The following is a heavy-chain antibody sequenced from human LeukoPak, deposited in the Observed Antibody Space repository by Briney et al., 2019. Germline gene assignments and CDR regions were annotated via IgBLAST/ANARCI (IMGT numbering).Heavy chain of an antibody. D-gene: IGHD5-12*01. Sequence: SETLSLTCTVSGGSISSSNWWSWVRQPPGKGLEWIGEIYHSGSTNYNPSLKSRVTISVDKSKNQFSLKLSSVTAADTAVYYCARDSGYDLGFDYWGQGALVTVSS. J-gene: IGHJ4*02. V-gene: IGHV4-4*02. CDR3: ARDSGYDLGFDY. CDR1: GGSISSSNW. CDR2: IYHSGST.